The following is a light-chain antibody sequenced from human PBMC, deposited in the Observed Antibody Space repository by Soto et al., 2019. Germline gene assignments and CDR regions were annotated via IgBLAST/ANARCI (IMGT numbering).Light chain of an antibody. CDR3: SSYAGSNNYV. CDR1: SSDVGVYNY. Sequence: QSVLTQPPSASGSPGRSVTISCTGTSSDVGVYNYVSWYQQHPGKAPKLMIYEVSKRPSGVPDRFSGSKSGNTASLTVSGLQAEDEADYYCSSYAGSNNYVFGTGTKVTVL. CDR2: EVS. V-gene: IGLV2-8*01. J-gene: IGLJ1*01.